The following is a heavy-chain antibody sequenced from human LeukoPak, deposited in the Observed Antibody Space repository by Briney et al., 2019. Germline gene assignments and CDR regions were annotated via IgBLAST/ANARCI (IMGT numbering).Heavy chain of an antibody. CDR1: GFTFSSYA. Sequence: GGSLRLSCAASGFTFSSYAMHWVRQAPGKGLEWVAVISYDGSNKYYADSVKGRFTISRDNSKNTLYLQMNGLRAEDTAVYYCARDGVYVWGSYHHHYFDYWGQGTLVTVSS. J-gene: IGHJ4*02. CDR2: ISYDGSNK. CDR3: ARDGVYVWGSYHHHYFDY. V-gene: IGHV3-30*04. D-gene: IGHD3-16*02.